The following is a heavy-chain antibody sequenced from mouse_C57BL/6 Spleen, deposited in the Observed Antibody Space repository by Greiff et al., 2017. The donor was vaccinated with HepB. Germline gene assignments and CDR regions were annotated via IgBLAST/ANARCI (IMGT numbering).Heavy chain of an antibody. CDR3: AWGYLYAMDY. V-gene: IGHV1-82*01. J-gene: IGHJ4*01. CDR2: IYPGDGDT. D-gene: IGHD2-2*01. Sequence: VQLQQSGPELVKPGASVKISCKASGYAFSSSWMNWVKQRPGKGLEWIGRIYPGDGDTNYNGKFKGKATLTADKSSSTAYMQLSSLTSEDSAVYFCAWGYLYAMDYWGQGTSVTLSS. CDR1: GYAFSSSW.